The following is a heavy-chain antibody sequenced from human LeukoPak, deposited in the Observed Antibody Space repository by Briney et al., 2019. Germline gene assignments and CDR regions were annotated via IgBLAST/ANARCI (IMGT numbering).Heavy chain of an antibody. CDR2: INPNSGGT. J-gene: IGHJ4*02. CDR1: GYTFTGYY. D-gene: IGHD3-22*01. CDR3: ARDLPWQADEYDSSGYYPY. V-gene: IGHV1-2*02. Sequence: ASVKVSCKASGYTFTGYYMHWVRQAPGQGLEWMGWINPNSGGTNYAQKFQGRVTMTRDTSISTAYMELSRLRSDDTAVYYCARDLPWQADEYDSSGYYPYWGQGTLVTVSS.